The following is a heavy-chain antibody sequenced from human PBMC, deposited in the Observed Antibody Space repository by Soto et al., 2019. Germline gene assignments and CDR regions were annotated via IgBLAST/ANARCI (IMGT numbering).Heavy chain of an antibody. CDR1: GVSISNDVYY. CDR2: IYYTGST. J-gene: IGHJ4*02. CDR3: ARAAYKGYYGSGSYNFDY. Sequence: GPGPSKTSETLSLTCTVSGVSISNDVYYWTWIRQYPGKGLEWVGYIYYTGSTYYNPSLTSRVMMSVDTSKNQFSLKLSSVTAADTAVYYCARAAYKGYYGSGSYNFDYWGQGTLVTVSS. D-gene: IGHD3-10*01. V-gene: IGHV4-31*03.